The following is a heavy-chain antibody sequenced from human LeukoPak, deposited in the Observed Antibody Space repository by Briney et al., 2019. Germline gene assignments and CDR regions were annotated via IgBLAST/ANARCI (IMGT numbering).Heavy chain of an antibody. CDR1: GGSISGYY. CDR3: ARHGGGWSFDY. D-gene: IGHD6-19*01. J-gene: IGHJ4*02. CDR2: VSYSGST. V-gene: IGHV4-59*08. Sequence: SETLSLTCTVSGGSISGYYWSWSRQPPGKGLEWIGYVSYSGSTNYNPSLKSRVSISVDTSKNQLSLNLISLTAADTAVYYCARHGGGWSFDYWGQGTLITVSS.